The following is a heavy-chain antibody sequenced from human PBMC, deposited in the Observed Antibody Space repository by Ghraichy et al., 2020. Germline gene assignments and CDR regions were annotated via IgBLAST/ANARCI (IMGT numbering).Heavy chain of an antibody. Sequence: SETLSLTCTLSGGSVNYYYWSWVRLSPGKGLEWIGYIYYSGTTKYNPSFGGRATISGDMAKHQFSLKLTSVTTADTAIYYCARGDAGKYYGYYYGMDVWGQGTTVTVS. J-gene: IGHJ6*02. CDR2: IYYSGTT. D-gene: IGHD1-26*01. CDR3: ARGDAGKYYGYYYGMDV. V-gene: IGHV4-59*02. CDR1: GGSVNYYY.